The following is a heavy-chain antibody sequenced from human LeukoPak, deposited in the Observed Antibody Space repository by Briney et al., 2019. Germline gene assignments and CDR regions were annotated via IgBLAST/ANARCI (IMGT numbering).Heavy chain of an antibody. D-gene: IGHD2-15*01. Sequence: GESLRLSCAASGFTFDDYAMHWVRQAPGKGLEWVSGISWNSGSIGYADSVKGRFTISRDNAKNSLYLQMNSLRAEDTALYYCAKGSTRYCSGGSCYRFDYWGQGTLVTVSS. CDR3: AKGSTRYCSGGSCYRFDY. CDR1: GFTFDDYA. V-gene: IGHV3-9*01. J-gene: IGHJ4*02. CDR2: ISWNSGSI.